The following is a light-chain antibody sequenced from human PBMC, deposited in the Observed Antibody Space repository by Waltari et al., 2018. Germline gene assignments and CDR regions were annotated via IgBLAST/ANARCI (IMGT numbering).Light chain of an antibody. CDR2: GAT. CDR1: QDISIY. Sequence: VIWMTQSPSLVSASIGDRVTSSCRMSQDISIYLGWYQQKAGKAPELLIYGATTLQSGVPSRFSGSGSGTDFTLTISRLQSEDFATYYCQQYYNFPWTFGQGTTVEIK. J-gene: IGKJ1*01. V-gene: IGKV1D-8*03. CDR3: QQYYNFPWT.